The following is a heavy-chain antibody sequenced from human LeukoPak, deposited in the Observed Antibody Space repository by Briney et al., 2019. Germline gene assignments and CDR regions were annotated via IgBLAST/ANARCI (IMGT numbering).Heavy chain of an antibody. J-gene: IGHJ4*02. CDR2: ISYDGSNK. Sequence: PGGSLRLSCAASGFTFSSYGMHWVRQAPGKGLEWVAVISYDGSNKYYADSVKGRFTISRDNSKNTLCLQMNSLRAEDTAVYYCARYHSTWGLNYWGQGTLVTVSS. CDR1: GFTFSSYG. V-gene: IGHV3-30*03. CDR3: ARYHSTWGLNY. D-gene: IGHD2-2*01.